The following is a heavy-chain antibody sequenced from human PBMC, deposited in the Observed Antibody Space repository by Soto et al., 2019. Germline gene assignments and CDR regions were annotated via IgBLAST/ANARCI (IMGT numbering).Heavy chain of an antibody. Sequence: GASVKVSCKASGGTFSSYAISWVRQAPGQGLEWMGGIIPIFGTANYAQKFQGRVTITADESTSTAYMELSSLRSEDTAVYYCARESRDYYYDSIPAALYWGQGTRVTVSS. CDR1: GGTFSSYA. D-gene: IGHD3-22*01. J-gene: IGHJ4*02. CDR3: ARESRDYYYDSIPAALY. CDR2: IIPIFGTA. V-gene: IGHV1-69*13.